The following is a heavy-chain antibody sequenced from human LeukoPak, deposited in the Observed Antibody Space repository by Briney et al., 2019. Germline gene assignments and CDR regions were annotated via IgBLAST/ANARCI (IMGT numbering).Heavy chain of an antibody. CDR2: QWYDGSHE. D-gene: IGHD6-19*01. CDR1: GFTFSSYL. Sequence: GASLRLSCAASGFTFSSYLIHWVRQAPGKGLEWVAVQWYDGSHEFYAESVKGRFTISRDNSKNTVFLQMNSLRAGDAAVYHCAREGLGAFDIWGQGTMVTVSS. V-gene: IGHV3-30-3*01. J-gene: IGHJ3*02. CDR3: AREGLGAFDI.